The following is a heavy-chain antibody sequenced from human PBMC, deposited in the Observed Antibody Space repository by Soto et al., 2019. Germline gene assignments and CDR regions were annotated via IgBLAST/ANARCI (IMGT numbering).Heavy chain of an antibody. D-gene: IGHD1-7*01. CDR1: GFTFSNYA. CDR2: IWSDGTKK. J-gene: IGHJ4*02. Sequence: QVQLMESGGRVVQPGGSLRLSCVTSGFTFSNYAMHWLRQPPGKGLEWMTIIWSDGTKKYYADSVKGRFTISKDDSKNTLYLQMDNLRPEDTAVYYCARGTNNWNYDSFDFWGQGALVTVSS. V-gene: IGHV3-33*01. CDR3: ARGTNNWNYDSFDF.